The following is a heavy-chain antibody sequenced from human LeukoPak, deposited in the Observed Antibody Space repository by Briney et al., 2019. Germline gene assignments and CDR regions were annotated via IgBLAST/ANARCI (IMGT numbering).Heavy chain of an antibody. CDR1: GFTLSTYS. D-gene: IGHD6-19*01. J-gene: IGHJ4*02. V-gene: IGHV3-21*01. CDR3: ATDGRSSGWYGFDY. CDR2: ITSPVGRM. Sequence: GGSLRLSCAASGFTLSTYSMNWVRQAPGKGLEWVSSITSPVGRMYYADSLKGRITISRDNARSTLYLQMNSLRAEDTAVYYCATDGRSSGWYGFDYWGQGILVTVSS.